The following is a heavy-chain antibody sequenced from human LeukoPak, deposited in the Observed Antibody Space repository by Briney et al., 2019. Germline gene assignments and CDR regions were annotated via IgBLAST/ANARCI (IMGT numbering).Heavy chain of an antibody. CDR3: AKDRDIVVVPAAPFDY. CDR2: IRYDGSNK. Sequence: GGSLRLSCAASGFTFSSYGMHWVRQAPGKGLEWVAFIRYDGSNKYYADSVKGRFTISRDNSKNTLYLQMNSLRAEDTAVYYCAKDRDIVVVPAAPFDYWGQGTLVTVSS. CDR1: GFTFSSYG. D-gene: IGHD2-2*01. J-gene: IGHJ4*02. V-gene: IGHV3-30*02.